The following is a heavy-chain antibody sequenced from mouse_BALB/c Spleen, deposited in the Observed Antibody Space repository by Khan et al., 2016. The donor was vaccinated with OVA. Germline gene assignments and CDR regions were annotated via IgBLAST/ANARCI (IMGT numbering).Heavy chain of an antibody. CDR1: AYSITSDYA. J-gene: IGHJ2*01. V-gene: IGHV3-2*02. CDR2: ISYSGSP. Sequence: EVKLLESGPGLVKPSQSLSLTCTVTAYSITSDYAWTWIRQFPGNKPEWMGYISYSGSPSYNPSLKSRISITRDTSKNQFFLQLISVTTEDTATYYCACIRFYDRYSFFDYWGQGTTLTVSS. D-gene: IGHD2-14*01. CDR3: ACIRFYDRYSFFDY.